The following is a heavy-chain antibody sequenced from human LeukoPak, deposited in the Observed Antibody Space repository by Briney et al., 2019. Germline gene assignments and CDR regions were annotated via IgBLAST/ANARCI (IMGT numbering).Heavy chain of an antibody. CDR3: ARGASSGWEPDWFDP. CDR2: IYHSGST. Sequence: KPSETLSLTCTVSGYSISSGYYWGWIRQPPGKGLEWIGSIYHSGSTYYNPSLKSRVTISVDTSKNQFSLKLSSVTAADTAVYYCARGASSGWEPDWFDPWGQGTLVTVSS. D-gene: IGHD6-19*01. CDR1: GYSISSGYY. J-gene: IGHJ5*02. V-gene: IGHV4-38-2*02.